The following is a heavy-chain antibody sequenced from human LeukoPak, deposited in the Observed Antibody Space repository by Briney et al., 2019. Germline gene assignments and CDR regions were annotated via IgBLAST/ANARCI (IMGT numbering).Heavy chain of an antibody. CDR2: IDKNGVTT. D-gene: IGHD6-19*01. Sequence: PGGSLRLSCAATGFTFSSYAMGWVRQAPGKGLEWVSAIDKNGVTTYYADSVRGRFTISRDNSKNTLYLQMNSLRAEDTAVYYCAKTNKYAGSSGWCNWSDPWGRGTLVTVSS. CDR3: AKTNKYAGSSGWCNWSDP. V-gene: IGHV3-23*01. J-gene: IGHJ5*02. CDR1: GFTFSSYA.